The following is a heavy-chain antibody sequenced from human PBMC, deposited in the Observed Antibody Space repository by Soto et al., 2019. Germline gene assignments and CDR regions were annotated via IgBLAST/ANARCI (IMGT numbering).Heavy chain of an antibody. CDR2: INHSGST. J-gene: IGHJ5*02. CDR3: ARKLVRFLNWFDP. V-gene: IGHV4-34*01. Sequence: PSETLSLTCAVYGGSFSGYYWSWIRQPPGKGLEWIGEINHSGSTNYNPSLKSRVTISVDTSKNQFSLKLSSVTAADTAVYYCARKLVRFLNWFDPWGQGTLVTVPQ. CDR1: GGSFSGYY. D-gene: IGHD6-13*01.